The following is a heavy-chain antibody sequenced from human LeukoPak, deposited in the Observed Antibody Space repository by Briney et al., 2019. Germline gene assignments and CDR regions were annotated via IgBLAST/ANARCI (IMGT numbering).Heavy chain of an antibody. D-gene: IGHD2-15*01. V-gene: IGHV5-51*01. CDR1: GYSFTSYW. Sequence: GESLKISCKGSGYSFTSYWNGWVRQMPGKGLEWMGIIYPGDSDTRYSPSFQGQVTISADKSISTAYLQWSSLKPSDTAMYYCARARYCSGGSCYAEYWGQGTLVTVSS. CDR3: ARARYCSGGSCYAEY. CDR2: IYPGDSDT. J-gene: IGHJ4*02.